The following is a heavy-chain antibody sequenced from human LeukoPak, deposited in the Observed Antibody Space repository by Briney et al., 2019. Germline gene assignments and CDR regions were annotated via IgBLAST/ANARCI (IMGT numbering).Heavy chain of an antibody. Sequence: ASVKVSCKASGYTFTGYYMHWVRQAPGQGLEWMGWINPNSGGTNYAQKFQGRVTMTRDTSISTAYMELSRLRSDDTAVYYCARLPSPAKSVLFDYWGQGTLVTVSS. CDR2: INPNSGGT. CDR1: GYTFTGYY. J-gene: IGHJ4*02. V-gene: IGHV1-2*02. CDR3: ARLPSPAKSVLFDY.